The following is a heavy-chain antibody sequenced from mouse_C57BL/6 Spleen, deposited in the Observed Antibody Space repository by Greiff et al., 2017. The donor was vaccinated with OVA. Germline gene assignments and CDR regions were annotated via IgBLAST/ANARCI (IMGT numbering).Heavy chain of an antibody. J-gene: IGHJ1*03. CDR2: INPGSGGT. CDR3: AREYDYRWYFDV. V-gene: IGHV1-54*01. D-gene: IGHD2-14*01. CDR1: GYAFTNYL. Sequence: VQLQQSGAELVRPGTSVKVSCKASGYAFTNYLIEWVKQRPGQGLEWIGVINPGSGGTNYNEKFKGKATLTADKSSSTAYMQLSSLTSEDSAVYFCAREYDYRWYFDVWGTGTTVTVSS.